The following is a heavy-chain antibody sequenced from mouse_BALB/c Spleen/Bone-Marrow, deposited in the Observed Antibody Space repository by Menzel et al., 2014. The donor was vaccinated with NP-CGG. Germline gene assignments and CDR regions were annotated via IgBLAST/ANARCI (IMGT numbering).Heavy chain of an antibody. Sequence: EVKLVESGGGLVKPGGSLKLSCAASGFTFSTYALSWVRQTPEKSLEWVASISSGGSIYYSDSVKGRFTISRDNARNILYLQMNSLRSEDTAMYYCARERYGSSYVGAMDYWGQGTSVTVSS. CDR3: ARERYGSSYVGAMDY. V-gene: IGHV5-6-5*01. D-gene: IGHD1-1*01. CDR1: GFTFSTYA. J-gene: IGHJ4*01. CDR2: ISSGGSI.